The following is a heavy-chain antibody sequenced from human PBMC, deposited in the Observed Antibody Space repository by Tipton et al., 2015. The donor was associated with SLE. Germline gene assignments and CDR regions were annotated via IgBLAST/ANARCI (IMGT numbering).Heavy chain of an antibody. CDR3: AKNLRTGSDYIRRDAFDI. J-gene: IGHJ3*02. D-gene: IGHD1-26*01. CDR1: GFTFTNFT. Sequence: SLRLSCAASGFTFTNFTMNWVRQAPGKGLEWVSSISRFSNHIYYADSMKGRFTISRDNAKNSLFLQMNSLRAEDTAVYFCAKNLRTGSDYIRRDAFDIWGQGTMVTVSS. CDR2: ISRFSNHI. V-gene: IGHV3-21*06.